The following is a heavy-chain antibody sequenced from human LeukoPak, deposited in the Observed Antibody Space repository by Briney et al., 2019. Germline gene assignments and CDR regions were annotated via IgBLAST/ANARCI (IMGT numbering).Heavy chain of an antibody. CDR2: IRSSSSYI. J-gene: IGHJ4*02. CDR1: GITFSSYS. D-gene: IGHD6-13*01. V-gene: IGHV3-21*01. CDR3: ARGAAGSYSGIDY. Sequence: RGSLRLSCAASGITFSSYSMNWVRQAPGKRLEWVSSIRSSSSYIFYADSVKGRFTISRDNAKNSLYLQRNSQRAEDTAVYYCARGAAGSYSGIDYWGQGTLVTVSS.